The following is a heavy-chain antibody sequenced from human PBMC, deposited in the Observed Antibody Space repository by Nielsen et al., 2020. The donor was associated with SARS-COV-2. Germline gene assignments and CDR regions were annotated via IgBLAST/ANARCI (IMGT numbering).Heavy chain of an antibody. CDR3: AKDLLPHNYYDSSGSDY. D-gene: IGHD3-22*01. Sequence: GESLKISCAASGFTFSDYAMAWVRQAPGKGLEWVSAIRTSDDPTYYADSVKGRCTVSRDRYKNTLFLQMNSLRAEDTAVYYCAKDLLPHNYYDSSGSDYWGQGTLVTVSS. J-gene: IGHJ4*02. V-gene: IGHV3-23*01. CDR2: IRTSDDPT. CDR1: GFTFSDYA.